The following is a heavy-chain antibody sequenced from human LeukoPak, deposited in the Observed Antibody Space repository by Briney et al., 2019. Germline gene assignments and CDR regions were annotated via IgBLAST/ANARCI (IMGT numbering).Heavy chain of an antibody. V-gene: IGHV3-64*01. CDR3: ARVGVTVAFDI. CDR2: IDYDGGRT. Sequence: GGSLRLSCAASGFTLSTYSMHWVCQAPGKGLEYVAAIDYDGGRTFYANSVKGRFTISRDSSKKTLYLQLGSLRAEDRAIYYCARVGVTVAFDIWGQGTLVSVSS. D-gene: IGHD3-10*01. J-gene: IGHJ3*02. CDR1: GFTLSTYS.